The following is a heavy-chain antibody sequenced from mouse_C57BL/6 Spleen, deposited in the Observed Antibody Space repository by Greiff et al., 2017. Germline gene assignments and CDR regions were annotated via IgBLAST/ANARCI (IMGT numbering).Heavy chain of an antibody. CDR3: AGTRGNYWYFDV. Sequence: VQLVESGPGLVKPSQSLFLTCSITGFPITSGYYWIWIRQSPGKPLEWMGYITHSGETFYNPSLQSPISITRETSKNQFFLQLNSVTTEDTAMYYCAGTRGNYWYFDVWGTGTTVTVSS. V-gene: IGHV12-3*01. CDR1: GFPITSGYY. J-gene: IGHJ1*03. D-gene: IGHD2-1*01. CDR2: ITHSGET.